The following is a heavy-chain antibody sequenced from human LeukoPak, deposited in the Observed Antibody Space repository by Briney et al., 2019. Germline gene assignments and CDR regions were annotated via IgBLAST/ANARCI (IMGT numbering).Heavy chain of an antibody. CDR1: GFTFGDYA. J-gene: IGHJ4*02. CDR2: IRSKAYGGTT. Sequence: GGSLRLSCTASGFTFGDYAMSWVRQAPGKGLEWVGFIRSKAYGGTTEYAASVKGRFTISRDDSKSIAYLQMNSLKTEDTAVYYCTTDGVVNDYWGQGTLVTVSS. CDR3: TTDGVVNDY. V-gene: IGHV3-49*04. D-gene: IGHD3-3*01.